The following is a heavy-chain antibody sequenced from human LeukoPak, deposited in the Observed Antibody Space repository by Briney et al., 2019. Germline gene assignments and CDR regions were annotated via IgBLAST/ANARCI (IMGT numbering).Heavy chain of an antibody. J-gene: IGHJ4*02. CDR3: AASPDYYDSSGYSYYFDY. V-gene: IGHV1-58*02. CDR2: IVVGSGNT. Sequence: SVKVSCTASGYTFTSYYMHWVRQARGQRLEWIGWIVVGSGNTNYAQKFQERVTITRDMSTSTAYMELSSLRSEDTAVYYCAASPDYYDSSGYSYYFDYWGQGTLVTVSS. CDR1: GYTFTSYY. D-gene: IGHD3-22*01.